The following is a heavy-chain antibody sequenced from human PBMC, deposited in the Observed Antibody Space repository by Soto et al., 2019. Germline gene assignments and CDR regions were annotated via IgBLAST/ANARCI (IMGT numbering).Heavy chain of an antibody. CDR2: ISYDGSNK. CDR3: AKRGVGVY. D-gene: IGHD3-16*01. CDR1: GFTFSSYG. V-gene: IGHV3-30*18. Sequence: GGSLRLSCAASGFTFSSYGMHWVRQAPGKGLEWVAVISYDGSNKYYADSVKGRFTISRDNSKNTLYLKMNSLRAEDTAVYYCAKRGVGVYWGQGTLVTVSS. J-gene: IGHJ4*02.